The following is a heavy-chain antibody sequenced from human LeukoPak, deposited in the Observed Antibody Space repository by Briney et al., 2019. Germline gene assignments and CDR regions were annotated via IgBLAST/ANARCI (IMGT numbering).Heavy chain of an antibody. CDR3: TTERSSWYFLDY. V-gene: IGHV3-15*01. J-gene: IGHJ4*02. CDR2: IKSKTDGGTT. D-gene: IGHD6-13*01. CDR1: GFTFSNAW. Sequence: GESLRLSCAASGFTFSNAWMSWVRQAPGKGLEWVGRIKSKTDGGTTDYAAPVKGRFTISRDDSKNTLYLQMNSLKTEDTAVYYCTTERSSWYFLDYWGQGTLVTVSS.